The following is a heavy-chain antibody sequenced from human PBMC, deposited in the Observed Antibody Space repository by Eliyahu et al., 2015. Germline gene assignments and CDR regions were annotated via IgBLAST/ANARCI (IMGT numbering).Heavy chain of an antibody. CDR2: INHSGST. V-gene: IGHV4-34*01. CDR3: ARGSIMTNLTTVTTDN. Sequence: QVQLQQWGAGLLKPSETLSLTCAVYGGSFSGYYWSWIRQPPGKGLEWIGEINHSGSTNYNPSLKSRVTIPVDTSKNQFSLKLSSVTAADTAVYYCARGSIMTNLTTVTTDNWGQGTLVTVSS. CDR1: GGSFSGYY. J-gene: IGHJ4*02. D-gene: IGHD4-17*01.